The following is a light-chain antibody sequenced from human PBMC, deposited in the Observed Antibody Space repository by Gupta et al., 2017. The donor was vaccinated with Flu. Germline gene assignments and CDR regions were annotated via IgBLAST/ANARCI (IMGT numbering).Light chain of an antibody. CDR1: QRVSSSY. Sequence: EIVLTQSPGTLSVSPGERATLSCRASQRVSSSYLAWHQQKPGQAPRLLIYGASSRATGIPDRFSGSGSGTDFTLTISRLEPEDFAVYYCQQYSSSPMYTFGQGTKLDIK. CDR3: QQYSSSPMYT. J-gene: IGKJ2*01. CDR2: GAS. V-gene: IGKV3-20*01.